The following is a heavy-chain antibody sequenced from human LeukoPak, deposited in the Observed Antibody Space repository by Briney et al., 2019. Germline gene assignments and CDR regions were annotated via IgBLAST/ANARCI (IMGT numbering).Heavy chain of an antibody. V-gene: IGHV4-30-4*08. CDR2: IYYSGDT. CDR1: GGSISSDDYY. CDR3: ARGDVETNLDY. J-gene: IGHJ4*02. Sequence: SETLSLTCTVSGGSISSDDYYWSWIRQPPGKGLEWIGYIYYSGDTYYDPSLKSRVTMSVDTSKNQFSLMLTSVTAADTAVYYCARGDVETNLDYWGQGTLVTVSS. D-gene: IGHD5-24*01.